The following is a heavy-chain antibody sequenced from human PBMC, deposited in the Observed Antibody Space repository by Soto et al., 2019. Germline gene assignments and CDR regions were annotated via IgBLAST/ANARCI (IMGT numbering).Heavy chain of an antibody. CDR3: ASWELTTTYYFDY. J-gene: IGHJ4*02. CDR1: GFTFSSYA. V-gene: IGHV3-30-3*01. CDR2: ISYDGSNK. D-gene: IGHD1-26*01. Sequence: QVQLVESGGGVVQPGRSLILSCAASGFTFSSYAMHWVRQAPGKGLEWVAVISYDGSNKYYADSVKGRFTISRDNSKNTLYLQINSLRAEDTAVYYCASWELTTTYYFDYWGQGTLVTVSS.